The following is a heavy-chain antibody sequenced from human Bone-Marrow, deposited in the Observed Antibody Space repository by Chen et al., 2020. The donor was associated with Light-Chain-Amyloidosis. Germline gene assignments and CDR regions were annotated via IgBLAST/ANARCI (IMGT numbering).Heavy chain of an antibody. J-gene: IGHJ4*02. Sequence: EVQLEQSGPEVKKPGESLKISCKGSGYTFPNYWIGWVRQMPGKGLEWMGVIYPDDSDASDRPSFEGQVTISADKSITTAYLQWRSLKASDTAMYYCARRRDGYNFDYWGQGTLVTVSS. CDR3: ARRRDGYNFDY. CDR1: GYTFPNYW. CDR2: IYPDDSDA. D-gene: IGHD5-12*01. V-gene: IGHV5-51*01.